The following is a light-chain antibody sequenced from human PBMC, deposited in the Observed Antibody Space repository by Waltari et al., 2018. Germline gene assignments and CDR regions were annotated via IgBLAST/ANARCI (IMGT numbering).Light chain of an antibody. V-gene: IGKV2-30*01. J-gene: IGKJ5*01. CDR2: EVS. Sequence: DVVMTQSPLSLPVTLGQPASIPCRSSQSLVYSDGNTILNWFHQRPGQSPRRLIYEVSNRASGVPDRFSGSGSGTDFTLKISRLEAEDVGIYDCMQGTHWPFTFGQGTRLEIK. CDR1: QSLVYSDGNTI. CDR3: MQGTHWPFT.